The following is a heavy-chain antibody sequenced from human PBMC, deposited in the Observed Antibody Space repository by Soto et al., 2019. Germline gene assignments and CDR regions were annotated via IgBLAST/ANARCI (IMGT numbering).Heavy chain of an antibody. CDR3: ASTKYDSSAYYYWYLGS. J-gene: IGHJ2*01. CDR1: EDTFRNYA. V-gene: IGHV1-69*06. Sequence: QVELVQSGAEVKKPGSSVKVSCQASEDTFRNYAISWVRQAPGQGLEWMGGIIPIFGTANYAQKFQGRVTVSADTSANTVSLGISSLRSEDTAAYYCASTKYDSSAYYYWYLGSWGRGTLVTVSS. D-gene: IGHD3-22*01. CDR2: IIPIFGTA.